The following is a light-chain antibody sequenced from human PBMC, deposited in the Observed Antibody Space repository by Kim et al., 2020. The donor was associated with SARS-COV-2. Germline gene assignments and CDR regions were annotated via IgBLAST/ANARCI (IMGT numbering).Light chain of an antibody. J-gene: IGLJ2*01. V-gene: IGLV2-11*01. CDR1: SSDVGNYNY. Sequence: QSVLTQPRSVSGSPGQSVTISCTGTSSDVGNYNYVSWFQQHPGKAPKLMIYDVSKRPSGVPDRFSGSKSGNTASLTISGLQAEDEANYYCCSYAGNFTLVFGGGTQLTVL. CDR3: CSYAGNFTLV. CDR2: DVS.